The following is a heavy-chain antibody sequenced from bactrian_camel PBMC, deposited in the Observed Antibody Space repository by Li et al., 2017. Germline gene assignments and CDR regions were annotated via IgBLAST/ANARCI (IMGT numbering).Heavy chain of an antibody. CDR1: GVVAHTHC. Sequence: HVQLVESGGGSVQAGGSLMLSCDLTGVVAHTHCMGWFRQAPGKGLEWISSINWDGSSTHYENSVKGRFTISRDNAKSTLYLQMSALKVSDTYMYYCVTVDDPEYPQTFAYGGQGTQVTVS. V-gene: IGHV3S14*01. J-gene: IGHJ4*01. D-gene: IGHD1*01. CDR2: INWDGSST. CDR3: VTVDDPEYPQTFAY.